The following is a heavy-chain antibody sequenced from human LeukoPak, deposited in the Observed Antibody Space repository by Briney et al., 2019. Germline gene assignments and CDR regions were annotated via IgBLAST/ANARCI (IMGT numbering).Heavy chain of an antibody. D-gene: IGHD5-24*01. CDR3: GMAMDV. V-gene: IGHV3-7*05. CDR2: IKQDGSEK. Sequence: GGSLILSCAASGFSFSSYWMNWVRQAPGKGLEWVANIKQDGSEKYYVDSVKGRFTISRDNAKNSLYLQMSSLRAEDTAVYYCGMAMDVWGRGTTVTVSS. CDR1: GFSFSSYW. J-gene: IGHJ6*02.